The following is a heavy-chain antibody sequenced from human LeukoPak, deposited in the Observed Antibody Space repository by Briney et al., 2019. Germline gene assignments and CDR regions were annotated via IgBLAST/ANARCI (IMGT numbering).Heavy chain of an antibody. J-gene: IGHJ4*02. Sequence: SETLSLTCTVSGGSISSRNNYWDWIRQPPGKGLEWIGYIYYSGSTNYNPSLKSRVTISVDTSKNQFSLKLSSVTAADTAVYYCARDENYWGQGTLVTVSS. V-gene: IGHV4-61*01. CDR1: GGSISSRNNY. CDR3: ARDENY. CDR2: IYYSGST.